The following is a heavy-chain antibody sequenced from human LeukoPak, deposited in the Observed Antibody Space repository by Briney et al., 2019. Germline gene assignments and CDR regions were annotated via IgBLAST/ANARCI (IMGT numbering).Heavy chain of an antibody. CDR2: IDWDDDK. J-gene: IGHJ4*02. Sequence: SGPTLVNSTQTLTLTCTFSGFSLSTSGMRVSWIRQPPGRALAWLARIDWDDDKFYSTSLKTRLTISKDTSKNQVVLTMTNMDPVDTATYYCARTARDGYTVDYWGQGTLVTVSS. D-gene: IGHD5-24*01. CDR1: GFSLSTSGMR. V-gene: IGHV2-70*04. CDR3: ARTARDGYTVDY.